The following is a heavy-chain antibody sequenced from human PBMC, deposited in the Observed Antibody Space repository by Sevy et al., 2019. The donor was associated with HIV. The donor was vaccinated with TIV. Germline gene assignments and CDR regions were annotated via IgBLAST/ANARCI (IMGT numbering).Heavy chain of an antibody. CDR1: GFTFSSYG. D-gene: IGHD3-10*01. J-gene: IGHJ4*02. V-gene: IGHV3-30*18. CDR3: AKEPVLLSSYFDY. CDR2: ISYDGSNK. Sequence: GGSLRLPCAASGFTFSSYGMHWVRQAPGKGLEWVAVISYDGSNKYYADSVKGRFTISRDNSKNTLYLQMNSLRAEDTAVYYCAKEPVLLSSYFDYWGQGTLVTVSS.